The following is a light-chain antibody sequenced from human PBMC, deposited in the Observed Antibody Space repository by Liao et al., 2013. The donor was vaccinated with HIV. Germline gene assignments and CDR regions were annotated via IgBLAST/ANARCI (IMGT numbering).Light chain of an antibody. Sequence: SYVLTQQPSVSVAPGQTARITCGGNNIGIKSVHWYQRRPGQAPVLVMYYNSDRPSGIPERFSGSNSGNTATLTISGTQAMDEADYFCQAWDGSSVVFGGGTKLTVL. CDR3: QAWDGSSVV. V-gene: IGLV3-21*01. J-gene: IGLJ3*02. CDR1: NIGIKS. CDR2: YNS.